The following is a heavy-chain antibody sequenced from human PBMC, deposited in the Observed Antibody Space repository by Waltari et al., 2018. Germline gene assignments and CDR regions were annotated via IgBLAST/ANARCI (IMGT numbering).Heavy chain of an antibody. CDR2: IYYSGST. V-gene: IGHV4-39*07. CDR3: ASGFGVVISVDY. J-gene: IGHJ4*02. Sequence: QLQLQESGPGLVKPSETLSLTCTVSGGSISSSSYYWGWIRQPPGKGLEWIGSIYYSGSTYYTPSLKSRVTISVDTSKNQFSLKLSSVTAADTAVYYCASGFGVVISVDYWGQGTLVTVSS. D-gene: IGHD3-3*01. CDR1: GGSISSSSYY.